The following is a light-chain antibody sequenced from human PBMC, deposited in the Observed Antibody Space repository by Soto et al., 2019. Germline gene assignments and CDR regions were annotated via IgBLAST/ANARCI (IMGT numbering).Light chain of an antibody. CDR2: DAS. V-gene: IGKV3-11*01. Sequence: EIVLTQSPATLSLSPGERATLSCRASQSVSSYLAWYQQKPGQAPRLLIYDASSRATGIPARFSGSGSGTDFTLTISSLEPEDFAVYYCQQRSNWPLTFGGGTKVDI. CDR1: QSVSSY. CDR3: QQRSNWPLT. J-gene: IGKJ4*01.